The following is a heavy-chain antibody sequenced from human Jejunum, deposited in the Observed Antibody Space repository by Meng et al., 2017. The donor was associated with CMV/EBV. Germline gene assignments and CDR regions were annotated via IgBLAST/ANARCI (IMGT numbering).Heavy chain of an antibody. V-gene: IGHV3-30*02. Sequence: LLVARGGGVVLLGGSLRLSCAASGFTFSDYGMHWGRQAPGKGLEWVSFIRYDGSDDAYADSVKGRFAISRDNSKNALFLQMDSLRAEDTAMYYCAKDFLSGSLGELWDYWGQGTLVTVSS. CDR3: AKDFLSGSLGELWDY. CDR2: IRYDGSDD. D-gene: IGHD3-10*01. CDR1: GFTFSDYG. J-gene: IGHJ4*02.